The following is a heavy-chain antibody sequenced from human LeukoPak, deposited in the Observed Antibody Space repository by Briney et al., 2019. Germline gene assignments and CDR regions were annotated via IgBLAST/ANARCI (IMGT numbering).Heavy chain of an antibody. V-gene: IGHV3-7*03. CDR2: IKQDGSEK. CDR1: GFTFSNYW. Sequence: GGSLRLSCAASGFTFSNYWMTWVRQAPGKGLEWVASIKQDGSEKYYVDSVKGRFTFSRDNAKNSLYLQMDSLRAEDTAVYYCAREVVIFPDYYYYGMDVWGQGTTVTVSS. D-gene: IGHD3-9*01. J-gene: IGHJ6*02. CDR3: AREVVIFPDYYYYGMDV.